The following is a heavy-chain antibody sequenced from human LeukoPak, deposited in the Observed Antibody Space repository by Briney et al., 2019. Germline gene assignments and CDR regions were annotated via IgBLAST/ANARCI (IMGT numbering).Heavy chain of an antibody. CDR3: ARSSMDGSVYSGYDYYFDY. V-gene: IGHV4-59*01. J-gene: IGHJ4*02. CDR2: IYYSGST. Sequence: SETLSLTCTVSGGSISSYYWSWIRQPPGKGLDWIGYIYYSGSTNYNPSLKSRVTISVDTSKNQFSLKLSSVTAADTAVYSCARSSMDGSVYSGYDYYFDYWGQGTLVTVSS. CDR1: GGSISSYY. D-gene: IGHD5-12*01.